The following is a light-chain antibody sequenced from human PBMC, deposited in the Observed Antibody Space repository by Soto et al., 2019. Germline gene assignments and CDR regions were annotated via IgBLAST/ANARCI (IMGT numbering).Light chain of an antibody. J-gene: IGKJ1*01. Sequence: VLPQYPGTLSLAPCERATLSCRASQSLTNSFIAWYQQRPGQAPRLLIYDTSSRASGIPDRFSGSGSGTDFTLTISRLEPEDFAVYYCQQYGSSPRTFGQGTKVDIK. V-gene: IGKV3-20*01. CDR1: QSLTNSF. CDR3: QQYGSSPRT. CDR2: DTS.